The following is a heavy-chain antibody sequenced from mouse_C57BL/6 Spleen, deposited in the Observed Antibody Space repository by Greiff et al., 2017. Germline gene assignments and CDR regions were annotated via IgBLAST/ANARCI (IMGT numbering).Heavy chain of an antibody. CDR1: GYTFTSYW. CDR3: ARSLCDYVGSMDY. J-gene: IGHJ4*01. CDR2: IDPSDSDT. V-gene: IGHV1-52*01. D-gene: IGHD2-13*01. Sequence: VQLQQPGAELVRPGSSVKLSCKASGYTFTSYWMHWVKQRPIQGLEWIGNIDPSDSDTHYNQQFKDKATLTVDKSSSTAYMQLGSLTSEDSAVYYCARSLCDYVGSMDYWGQGTSVTVSS.